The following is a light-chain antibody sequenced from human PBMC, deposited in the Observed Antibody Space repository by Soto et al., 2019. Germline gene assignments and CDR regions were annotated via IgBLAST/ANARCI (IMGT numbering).Light chain of an antibody. CDR1: QSVPKNY. V-gene: IGKV3-20*01. CDR3: HQYATSPQT. J-gene: IGKJ1*01. Sequence: EIVLTQSPGTPSLSPGERAALSCRASQSVPKNYLAWYQQQPGRAPRLLIHGASSRAAGIPDRFSGSGSGTDFTLTISRLEPEDFAVYYCHQYATSPQTFGQGTKVEIK. CDR2: GAS.